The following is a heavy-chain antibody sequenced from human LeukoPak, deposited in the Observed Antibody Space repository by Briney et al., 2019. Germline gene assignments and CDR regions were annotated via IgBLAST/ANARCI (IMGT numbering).Heavy chain of an antibody. J-gene: IGHJ4*02. CDR2: IYNSGSN. D-gene: IGHD3-10*01. CDR1: GGSISSDY. Sequence: SETLSLTCTVSGGSISSDYWQWIRQPPGKGLEWIGYIYNSGSNNYNPSLKSRVTISIDTSKNQFSLKLTYVTAADTAVYYCATRGYWGQGTLVTVSS. CDR3: ATRGY. V-gene: IGHV4-59*08.